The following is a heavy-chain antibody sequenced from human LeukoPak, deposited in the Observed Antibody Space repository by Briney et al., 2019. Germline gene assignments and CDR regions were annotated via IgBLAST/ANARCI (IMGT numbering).Heavy chain of an antibody. CDR3: ARERWYSRVYYSDY. D-gene: IGHD6-13*01. CDR1: GFTFSDYW. J-gene: IGHJ4*02. V-gene: IGHV3-7*04. Sequence: GGSLRLSCAASGFTFSDYWMSWVRQAPGKGLEWVANIKQDGSDKYYVDSVKGRFTISRDNAKNSLYLQMNSLRAEDTAVYYCARERWYSRVYYSDYWGQGTLVTVSS. CDR2: IKQDGSDK.